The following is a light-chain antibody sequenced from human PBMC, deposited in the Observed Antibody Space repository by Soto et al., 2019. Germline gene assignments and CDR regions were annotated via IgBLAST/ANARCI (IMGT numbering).Light chain of an antibody. CDR3: HQRSNWPSIT. CDR2: DAS. CDR1: QSVSSY. Sequence: EIVLTQSPSTLSLSPGERASLSCRASQSVSSYLAWYQQKPGQAPRLLISDASNRATGIPVRFSGSGSGTDFTLTISSLEAEDSAVYYCHQRSNWPSITFGQGTRLEIK. J-gene: IGKJ5*01. V-gene: IGKV3-11*01.